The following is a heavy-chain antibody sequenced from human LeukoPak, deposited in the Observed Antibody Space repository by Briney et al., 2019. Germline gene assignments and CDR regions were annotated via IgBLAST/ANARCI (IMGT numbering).Heavy chain of an antibody. CDR1: GFTFSSYW. CDR2: IKQDGSEK. Sequence: GGSLRLSCAASGFTFSSYWMSWVRRAPGKGLEWVANIKQDGSEKYYVDSVKGRFTISRDNAKNSLYLQMNSLRAEDTAVYYCARGGGLLAYYDGSGLFDYWGQGTLVTVSS. D-gene: IGHD3-22*01. V-gene: IGHV3-7*03. CDR3: ARGGGLLAYYDGSGLFDY. J-gene: IGHJ4*02.